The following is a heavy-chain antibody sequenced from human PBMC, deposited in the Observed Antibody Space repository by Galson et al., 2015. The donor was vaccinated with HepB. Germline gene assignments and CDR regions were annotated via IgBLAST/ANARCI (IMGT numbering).Heavy chain of an antibody. D-gene: IGHD6-13*01. CDR1: GYTFTSYY. V-gene: IGHV1-46*01. CDR3: ARDLVTATPSWFNFDY. J-gene: IGHJ4*02. Sequence: SVKVSCKASGYTFTSYYMHWVRQAPGQGLEWMGIINPSGGSTSYAQKFQGRVTMTRDTSTSTVYMELSSLRSEDTAVYYCARDLVTATPSWFNFDYWGQGTLVTVSS. CDR2: INPSGGST.